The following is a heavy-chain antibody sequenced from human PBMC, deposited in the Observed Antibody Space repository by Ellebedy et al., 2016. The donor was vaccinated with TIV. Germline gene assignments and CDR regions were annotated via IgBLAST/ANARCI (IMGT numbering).Heavy chain of an antibody. CDR3: AKALDYGDGYGMNV. V-gene: IGHV3-30*18. D-gene: IGHD4-17*01. CDR2: ISYDGSNK. CDR1: GFTFSNYG. Sequence: GESLKISCAASGFTFSNYGMHWVRPAPGKGLEWVAVISYDGSNKNYAESVKGRFTISRDNSKNTVDLQMNSLRAEDTAVYYCAKALDYGDGYGMNVWGQGTTVTVSS. J-gene: IGHJ6*02.